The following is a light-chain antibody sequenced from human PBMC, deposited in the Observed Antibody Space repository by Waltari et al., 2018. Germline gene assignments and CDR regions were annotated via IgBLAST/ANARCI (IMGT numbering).Light chain of an antibody. CDR3: NSRDSSAKGV. CDR2: GKN. J-gene: IGLJ3*02. Sequence: SSELTQDPAVSVALGQTVRITCHGDSLRSNYAPWYQQRPGQAPILVIYGKNNRPSGIPDRFSGSSSGNTASLTITGAQAEDEADYYCNSRDSSAKGVFGGGTKLTVL. CDR1: SLRSNY. V-gene: IGLV3-19*01.